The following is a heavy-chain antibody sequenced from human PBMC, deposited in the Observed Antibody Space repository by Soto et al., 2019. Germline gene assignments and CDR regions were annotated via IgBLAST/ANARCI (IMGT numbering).Heavy chain of an antibody. Sequence: EVQLVESGGGLVKPGGSLRLSCAASGFTFSSYSMNWVRQDPGKGLEWVSSISSSSFSINYADSVKGRFSISRDNAQNSLHLQMNNLRAEDTAVYYCARNESSNIYGMDVWGQGTTVTVSS. V-gene: IGHV3-21*01. CDR2: ISSSSFSI. CDR1: GFTFSSYS. D-gene: IGHD6-6*01. CDR3: ARNESSNIYGMDV. J-gene: IGHJ6*01.